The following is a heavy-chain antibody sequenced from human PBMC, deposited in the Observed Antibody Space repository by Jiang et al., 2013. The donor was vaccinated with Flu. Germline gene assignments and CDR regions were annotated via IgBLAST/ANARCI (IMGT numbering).Heavy chain of an antibody. D-gene: IGHD4-17*01. CDR2: INAGNGNT. CDR3: ARGPPTWDYGDYLDSWFDP. CDR1: GYTFTSYA. J-gene: IGHJ5*02. Sequence: GAEVKKPGASVKVSCKASGYTFTSYAMHWVRQAPGQRLEWMGWINAGNGNTKYSQKFQGRVTITRDTSASTAYMELSSLRSEDTAVYYCARGPPTWDYGDYLDSWFDPWGQGTLVTVSS. V-gene: IGHV1-3*01.